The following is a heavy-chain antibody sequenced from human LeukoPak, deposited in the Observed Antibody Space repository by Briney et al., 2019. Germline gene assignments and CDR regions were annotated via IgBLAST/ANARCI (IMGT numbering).Heavy chain of an antibody. CDR3: ARDEYLWVVIQLGLFDY. J-gene: IGHJ4*02. CDR1: GFTFSSYA. D-gene: IGHD2-2*01. V-gene: IGHV3-30-3*01. Sequence: GRSLRLSCAASGFTFSSYAMHWVRQAPGKGLEWVAVISSDGNNKYYADSVKGRFTISRDNSKNTLYLQMNSLRAEDTAVYYCARDEYLWVVIQLGLFDYWGQGALVTVSS. CDR2: ISSDGNNK.